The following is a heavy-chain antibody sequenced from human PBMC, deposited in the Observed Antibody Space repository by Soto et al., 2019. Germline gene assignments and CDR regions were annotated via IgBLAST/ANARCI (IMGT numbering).Heavy chain of an antibody. D-gene: IGHD3-10*01. V-gene: IGHV4-39*01. J-gene: IGHJ3*02. CDR2: IYYSGST. CDR3: AKGGSGSYSNAFDI. CDR1: FRSIISSIYY. Sequence: PSDTLSLTCTFKFRSIISSIYYRSSILQPSGKGLEWIGSIYYSGSTYYNPSFKSRVTISVDTSKNQFSLKLSFVTAADTAVYYCAKGGSGSYSNAFDIWGQGTMVT.